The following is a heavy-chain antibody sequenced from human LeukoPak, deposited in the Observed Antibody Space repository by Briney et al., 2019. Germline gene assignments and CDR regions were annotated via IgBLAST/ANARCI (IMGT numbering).Heavy chain of an antibody. Sequence: PSETLSLTCTVSGASIRSSFWNRLRQPPGRGLEWIGYLSMRGTTNYNPSLKSRVTISADTSENQFSLKVSSVTAADTAVYYCTRNRGYYVNDYWGQGILVTVSS. CDR3: TRNRGYYVNDY. D-gene: IGHD1-26*01. J-gene: IGHJ4*02. CDR2: LSMRGTT. V-gene: IGHV4-59*01. CDR1: GASIRSSF.